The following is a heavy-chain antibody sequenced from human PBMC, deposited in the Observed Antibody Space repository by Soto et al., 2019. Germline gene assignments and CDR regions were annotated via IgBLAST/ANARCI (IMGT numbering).Heavy chain of an antibody. CDR3: ARTPLYCSSTSCYSGYDYNYYYYGMDV. Sequence: GESLKISCKGSGYSFTSYWISWVRQMPGKGLERMGRIDPSDSYTNYSPSFQGHVTISADKSISTAYLQWSSLKASDTAMYYCARTPLYCSSTSCYSGYDYNYYYYGMDVWGQGTTVTVSS. CDR2: IDPSDSYT. V-gene: IGHV5-10-1*01. J-gene: IGHJ6*02. CDR1: GYSFTSYW. D-gene: IGHD2-2*02.